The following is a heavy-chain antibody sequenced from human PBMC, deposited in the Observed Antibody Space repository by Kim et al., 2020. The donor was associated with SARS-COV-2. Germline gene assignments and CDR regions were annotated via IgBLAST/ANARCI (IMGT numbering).Heavy chain of an antibody. Sequence: GGSLRLSCAASGFTFSSYAMHWVRQAPGKGLEWVAVIWYDGSNKYYADSVKGRFTISRDNSKNTLYLQMNSLRAEDTAVYYCAKRGSGRSFTLYGMDVWGQGTTVTVSS. CDR2: IWYDGSNK. V-gene: IGHV3-33*06. CDR3: AKRGSGRSFTLYGMDV. J-gene: IGHJ6*02. D-gene: IGHD3-10*01. CDR1: GFTFSSYA.